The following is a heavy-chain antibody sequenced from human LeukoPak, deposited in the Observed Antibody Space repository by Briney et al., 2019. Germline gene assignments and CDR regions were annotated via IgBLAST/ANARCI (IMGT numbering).Heavy chain of an antibody. CDR3: ARVSGSAISSRSLLY. Sequence: GASVKVSCKASGYPFTNYGINWVRQVPGQGLEWLGQINPYNDNTDYPQRLQGRVTMTTDTSTSTSFMELRSLTSSDTAIYYCARVSGSAISSRSLLYRGQGTLVTVSS. V-gene: IGHV1-18*01. CDR1: GYPFTNYG. J-gene: IGHJ4*02. CDR2: INPYNDNT. D-gene: IGHD6-13*01.